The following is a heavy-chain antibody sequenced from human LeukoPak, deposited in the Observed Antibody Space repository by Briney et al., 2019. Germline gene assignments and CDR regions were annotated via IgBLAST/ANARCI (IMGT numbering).Heavy chain of an antibody. CDR1: GFTFSSYS. V-gene: IGHV3-21*01. Sequence: GGSLRLSCAASGFTFSSYSMNWVRQAPGKGLEWVSSISSSSSYIYYADSVKGRFTISRDNAKNSLYLQMNSLRAEDTAVYYCARDPGYDFWSGYSFDAFDIWGQGTMVTVSS. CDR2: ISSSSSYI. D-gene: IGHD3-3*01. J-gene: IGHJ3*02. CDR3: ARDPGYDFWSGYSFDAFDI.